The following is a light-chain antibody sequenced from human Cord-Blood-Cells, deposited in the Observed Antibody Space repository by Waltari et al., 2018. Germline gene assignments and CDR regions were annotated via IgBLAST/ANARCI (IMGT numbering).Light chain of an antibody. CDR2: GAS. J-gene: IGKJ1*01. CDR3: QQYDNLSWT. V-gene: IGKV1-33*01. Sequence: DIQMTQSPFSLSAFLGDRVTITCQASQDISNYLTWYQQKPGKAPRLLIYGASNMETGVPSRFSGSGSGTDFTFTISSLQPEDIATYYCQQYDNLSWTFGQGTKVEIK. CDR1: QDISNY.